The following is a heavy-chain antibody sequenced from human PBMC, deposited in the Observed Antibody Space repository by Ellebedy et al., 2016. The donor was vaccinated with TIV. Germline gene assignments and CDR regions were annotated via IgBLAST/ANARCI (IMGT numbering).Heavy chain of an antibody. CDR1: GFTFSSYE. D-gene: IGHD1-26*01. J-gene: IGHJ4*02. CDR2: ISTSGSTI. CDR3: ARGCSGNYPPK. Sequence: GESLKISCAASGFTFSSYEMNWVRQAPGKGLEWVSYISTSGSTIYYADSVKGRFTISRDNAKNSLYLQMNSLRAEDTAVYYCARGCSGNYPPKWGQGTLVTVSS. V-gene: IGHV3-48*03.